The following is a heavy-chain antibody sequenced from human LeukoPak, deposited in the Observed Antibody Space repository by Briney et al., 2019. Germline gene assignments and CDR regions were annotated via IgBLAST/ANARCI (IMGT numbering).Heavy chain of an antibody. V-gene: IGHV4-4*07. J-gene: IGHJ3*01. CDR2: INTNGKI. CDR3: ARLLLPASMGAFVV. D-gene: IGHD2-2*01. Sequence: SETLSLTCTVSGGSINTDSWSWIRQPAGKGLEWIGRINTNGKINYNPSLKSRVTMSIDTSKNQFSLNLNSVTAADTAVYYCARLLLPASMGAFVVWGQGTMVTVSS. CDR1: GGSINTDS.